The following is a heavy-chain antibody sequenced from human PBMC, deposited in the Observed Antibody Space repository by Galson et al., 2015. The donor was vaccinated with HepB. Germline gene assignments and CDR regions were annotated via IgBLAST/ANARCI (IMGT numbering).Heavy chain of an antibody. Sequence: SLRLSCAASGFTFSSYSMNWVRQAPGKGLEWVSFISGSFSNIYYADSVKGRFTVSRDNAKNSLYLQMNSLRDEDSAVYYCARAQHCDYWGQGTLVTVSS. CDR3: ARAQHCDY. CDR1: GFTFSSYS. CDR2: ISGSFSNI. J-gene: IGHJ4*02. V-gene: IGHV3-48*02.